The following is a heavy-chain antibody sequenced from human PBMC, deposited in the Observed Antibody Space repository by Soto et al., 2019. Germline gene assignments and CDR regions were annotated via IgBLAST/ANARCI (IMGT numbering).Heavy chain of an antibody. J-gene: IGHJ6*02. CDR2: ISAYNGNT. Sequence: ASVKVSCKASGYTFTSYGISWVRQAPGQGLEWMGWISAYNGNTNYAQKLQGRVTMTTDISTSTAYMELRSLRSDDTAVYYCARDQVTEARYYYGMDVWGQGTTVTVSS. CDR3: ARDQVTEARYYYGMDV. D-gene: IGHD2-21*02. V-gene: IGHV1-18*04. CDR1: GYTFTSYG.